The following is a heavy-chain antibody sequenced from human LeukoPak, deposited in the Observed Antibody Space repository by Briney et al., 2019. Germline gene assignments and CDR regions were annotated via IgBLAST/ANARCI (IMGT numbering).Heavy chain of an antibody. Sequence: GGSLRLSCAASGFTFDDYAMHWVRQAPGKGLEWDSGISWNSGSIGYADSVKGRSTISRDNAKNSLYLQMNSLRAEDTALYYCAKDMGPKGDAFDIWGQGTMVTVSS. CDR3: AKDMGPKGDAFDI. V-gene: IGHV3-9*01. CDR2: ISWNSGSI. CDR1: GFTFDDYA. J-gene: IGHJ3*02.